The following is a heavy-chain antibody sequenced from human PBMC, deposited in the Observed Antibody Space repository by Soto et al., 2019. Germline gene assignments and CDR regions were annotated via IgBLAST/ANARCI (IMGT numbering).Heavy chain of an antibody. Sequence: ASVKVSCKASGYTFTSYGISWVRQAPGQGLEWMGWISAYNGNTNYAQKLQGRVTMTTDTSTSTAYMELRSLRSDDTAVYYCARAAIVVVPAATYYYGMDVWGQGTTVTVSS. V-gene: IGHV1-18*01. D-gene: IGHD2-2*01. J-gene: IGHJ6*02. CDR3: ARAAIVVVPAATYYYGMDV. CDR1: GYTFTSYG. CDR2: ISAYNGNT.